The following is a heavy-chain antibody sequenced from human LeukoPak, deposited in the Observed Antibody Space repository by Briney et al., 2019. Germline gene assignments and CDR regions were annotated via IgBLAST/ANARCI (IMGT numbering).Heavy chain of an antibody. CDR3: ARGESYYDILTGYTFNNWFDP. D-gene: IGHD3-9*01. J-gene: IGHJ5*02. CDR2: IYYSGST. CDR1: GGSVSSSSYY. Sequence: KPSETLSLTCTVSGGSVSSSSYYWGWIRQPPGKGLEWIGSIYYSGSTYYNPSLKSRVTIPVDTSKNQFSLKLSSVTAADTAVYYCARGESYYDILTGYTFNNWFDPWGQGTLVTVSS. V-gene: IGHV4-39*07.